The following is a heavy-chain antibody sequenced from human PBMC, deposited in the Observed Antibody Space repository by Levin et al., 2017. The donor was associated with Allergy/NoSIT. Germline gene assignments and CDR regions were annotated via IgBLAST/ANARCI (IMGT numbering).Heavy chain of an antibody. V-gene: IGHV3-30-3*01. CDR3: VREIAEEGT. D-gene: IGHD1-1*01. J-gene: IGHJ4*02. Sequence: GRSLRLSCAASGFTFSNYAMHWVRQAPGKGLEWVGVISDDGSSEFYIDSVKGRFTISRDNSKNRLYLQMDSLRAEDTALYYCVREIAEEGTWGQGTLVIVSS. CDR2: ISDDGSSE. CDR1: GFTFSNYA.